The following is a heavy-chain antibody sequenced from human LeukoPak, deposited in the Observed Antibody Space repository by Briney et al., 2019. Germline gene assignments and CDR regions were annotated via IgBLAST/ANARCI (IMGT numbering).Heavy chain of an antibody. CDR2: ISGSGGST. V-gene: IGHV3-23*01. D-gene: IGHD6-19*01. J-gene: IGHJ4*02. CDR3: AKDDHGGSGWRDYFDY. Sequence: GGSLRLSCAASGFTFSSYAMSWVRQAPGKGLEWVSAISGSGGSTYYADSVKGHFTISRDNSKNTLYLQMNSLRAEDTAVYYCAKDDHGGSGWRDYFDYWGQGTLVTVPS. CDR1: GFTFSSYA.